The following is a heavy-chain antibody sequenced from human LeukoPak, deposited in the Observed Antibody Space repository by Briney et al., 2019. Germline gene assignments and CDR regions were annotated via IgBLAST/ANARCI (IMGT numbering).Heavy chain of an antibody. CDR2: ISYDGSNK. CDR1: GFTFSNNW. J-gene: IGHJ4*02. CDR3: ARDHGDPDY. V-gene: IGHV3-30*03. Sequence: QPGGSLRLSCAASGFTFSNNWMHWVRQAPGKGLEWVAVISYDGSNKYYADSVKGRFTISRDNSKNTLYLQMNSLRAEDTAVYYCARDHGDPDYWGQGTLVTVSS. D-gene: IGHD4-17*01.